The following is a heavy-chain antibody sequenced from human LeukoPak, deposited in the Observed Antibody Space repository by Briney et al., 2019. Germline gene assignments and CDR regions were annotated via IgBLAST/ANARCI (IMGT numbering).Heavy chain of an antibody. CDR2: FDPEDGET. Sequence: ASVKVSCKVSGYTLTELSMHWVRQAPGKGLEWMGGFDPEDGETIYAQKFQGRVTMTEDTSTDTAYMELSSLRSEDTAVYYCASQKQWLVYNWFDPWGQGTLVTVSS. CDR3: ASQKQWLVYNWFDP. J-gene: IGHJ5*02. D-gene: IGHD6-19*01. CDR1: GYTLTELS. V-gene: IGHV1-24*01.